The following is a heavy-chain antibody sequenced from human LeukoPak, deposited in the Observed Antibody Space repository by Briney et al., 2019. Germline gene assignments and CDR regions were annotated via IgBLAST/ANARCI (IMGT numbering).Heavy chain of an antibody. J-gene: IGHJ6*02. V-gene: IGHV3-53*01. CDR3: ARDHITMIRGVSYYYYGMDV. D-gene: IGHD3-10*01. Sequence: PGGSLRLSCAASGFPISTNYMSWVRQAPGKGPEWVSFIYSGGNTFYADSVKGRFTISRDSSKNTLFLQMISLRAEDTAVYYCARDHITMIRGVSYYYYGMDVWGQGTTVTVSS. CDR2: IYSGGNT. CDR1: GFPISTNY.